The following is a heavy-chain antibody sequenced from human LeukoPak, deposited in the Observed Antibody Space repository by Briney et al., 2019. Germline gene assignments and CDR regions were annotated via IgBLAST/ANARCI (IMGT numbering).Heavy chain of an antibody. CDR1: RFTFNISA. Sequence: GGSLRLSCAASRFTFNISAMTWVRQATGKGLAWVSSISKSDGSTYYADSVKGRFTISRDNSKNTVYLHMDSLRVEDTAIYYCARGALIPDFRGQGTLVTVSS. V-gene: IGHV3-23*01. CDR3: ARGALIPDF. CDR2: ISKSDGST. D-gene: IGHD2-21*01. J-gene: IGHJ4*02.